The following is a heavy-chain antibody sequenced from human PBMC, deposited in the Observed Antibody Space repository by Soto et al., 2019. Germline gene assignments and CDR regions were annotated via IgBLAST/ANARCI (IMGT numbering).Heavy chain of an antibody. Sequence: SVKVSCKASGGTFSSYAISWVRQAPGQGLEWMGGIIPIFGTANYAQKFQGRVTITADESTSTAYMELSSLRSEDTAVYYCAREPDYGDYVFDPWGQGTLVTVSS. CDR3: AREPDYGDYVFDP. CDR2: IIPIFGTA. J-gene: IGHJ5*02. D-gene: IGHD4-17*01. CDR1: GGTFSSYA. V-gene: IGHV1-69*13.